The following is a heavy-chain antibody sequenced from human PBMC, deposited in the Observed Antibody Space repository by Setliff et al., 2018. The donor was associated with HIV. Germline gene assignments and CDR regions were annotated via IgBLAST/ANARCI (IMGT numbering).Heavy chain of an antibody. CDR3: ARRMAAGTFDY. V-gene: IGHV4-59*12. D-gene: IGHD6-13*01. J-gene: IGHJ4*02. Sequence: SETLSLTCTVSGGSISTFYWSWIRQPPGKGLEWIAEINQERTTFYNPSLKSRVTMSVDTSKNQISLKLSSVTAADTAMYYCARRMAAGTFDYWGQGTLVTVSS. CDR1: GGSISTFY. CDR2: INQERTT.